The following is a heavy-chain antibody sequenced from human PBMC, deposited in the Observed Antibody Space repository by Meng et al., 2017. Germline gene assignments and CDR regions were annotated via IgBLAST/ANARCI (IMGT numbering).Heavy chain of an antibody. J-gene: IGHJ3*02. D-gene: IGHD1-1*01. CDR1: GFTFSSYG. CDR3: ARDPPQINEKDAFAI. CDR2: IWYDGSNK. V-gene: IGHV3-33*01. Sequence: GESLKISCAASGFTFSSYGMHWVRQAPGKGLEWVAVIWYDGSNKYYADSVKGRFTISRDNSKNTLYLQMNSLRAEDTAVYYCARDPPQINEKDAFAIWGQGTMVTVSS.